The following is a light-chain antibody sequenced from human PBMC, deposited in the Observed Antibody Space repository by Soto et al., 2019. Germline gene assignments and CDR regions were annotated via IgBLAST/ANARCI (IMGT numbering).Light chain of an antibody. J-gene: IGKJ4*01. V-gene: IGKV3-20*01. Sequence: EIVMTQSPAPLSVSPGERATLSCRASQSLSSNLGWYQQKPGQAPRLLIYDASSRATGIPDRFSGGGSGTDFTLTISRLEPEDFAVYYCQQFSSYPLTFGGGTKVDIK. CDR3: QQFSSYPLT. CDR1: QSLSSN. CDR2: DAS.